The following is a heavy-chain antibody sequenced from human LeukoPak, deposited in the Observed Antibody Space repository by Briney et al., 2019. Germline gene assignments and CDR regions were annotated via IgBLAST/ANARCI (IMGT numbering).Heavy chain of an antibody. CDR2: INHSGST. CDR1: GGSFSGYY. CDR3: ALTTVTSAFDY. V-gene: IGHV4-34*01. Sequence: SETLSLTCAVYGGSFSGYYWSWIRQPPGKGLEWIGEINHSGSTNYNPSLKSRVTMSVDTSKNQFSLKLSSVTAADTAVYYCALTTVTSAFDYWGQGTLVTVSS. J-gene: IGHJ4*02. D-gene: IGHD4-17*01.